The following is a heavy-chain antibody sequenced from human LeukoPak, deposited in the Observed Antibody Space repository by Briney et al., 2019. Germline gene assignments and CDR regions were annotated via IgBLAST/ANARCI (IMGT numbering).Heavy chain of an antibody. D-gene: IGHD6-6*01. CDR2: MNPNSGNT. CDR3: ARADGSSSIDYYHLDV. V-gene: IGHV1-8*03. CDR1: GYTFTIYN. J-gene: IGHJ6*03. Sequence: ASVKVSCKTSGYTFTIYNINWVRQATGQGPEWMGWMNPNSGNTGYAQKFQGRVTITRNTSINTAYMELSSLRSEDTAIYYCARADGSSSIDYYHLDVWGKGTTVTVSS.